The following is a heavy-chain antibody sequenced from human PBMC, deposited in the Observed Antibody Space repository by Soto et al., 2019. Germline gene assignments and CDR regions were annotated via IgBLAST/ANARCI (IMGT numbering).Heavy chain of an antibody. V-gene: IGHV3-11*01. Sequence: GGSLRLSCAASGFTFSDYYMSWIRQAPGKGLERVSYISSGGTTIYYADSVKGRFTISRDDAKNSLYLQMNSLRAEDTAVYFYATQGGGYYFGFDHWGQGTLVTVSS. CDR1: GFTFSDYY. CDR2: ISSGGTTI. J-gene: IGHJ4*02. D-gene: IGHD3-22*01. CDR3: ATQGGGYYFGFDH.